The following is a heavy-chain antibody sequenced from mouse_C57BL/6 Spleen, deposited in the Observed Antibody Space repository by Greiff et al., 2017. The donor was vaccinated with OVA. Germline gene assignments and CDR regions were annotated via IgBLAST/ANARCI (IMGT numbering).Heavy chain of an antibody. J-gene: IGHJ4*01. CDR1: GYTFTDYN. CDR2: INPNNGGT. V-gene: IGHV1-18*01. Sequence: VQLQQSGPELVKPGASVKIPCKASGYTFTDYNMDWVKQSHGKSLEWIGDINPNNGGTIYNQKFKGKATLTVDKSSSTAYMELRSLTSEDTAVYYCARFYGSSYPHYYAMDYWGQGTSVTVSS. D-gene: IGHD1-1*01. CDR3: ARFYGSSYPHYYAMDY.